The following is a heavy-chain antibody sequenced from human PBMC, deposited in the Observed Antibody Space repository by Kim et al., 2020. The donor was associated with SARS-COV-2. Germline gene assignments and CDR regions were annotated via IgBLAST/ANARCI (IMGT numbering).Heavy chain of an antibody. J-gene: IGHJ6*03. V-gene: IGHV6-1*01. Sequence: SVKSRITINPDTSKNQFSLQLNSVTPEDTAVYYCARGPLNMYYYYYYMDVWGKGTTVTVSS. CDR3: ARGPLNMYYYYYYMDV.